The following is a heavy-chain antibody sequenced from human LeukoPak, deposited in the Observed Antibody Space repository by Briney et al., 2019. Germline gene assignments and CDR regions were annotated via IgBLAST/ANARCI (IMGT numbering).Heavy chain of an antibody. CDR1: GDSLSSNSAA. CDR3: ARSAGHFDY. V-gene: IGHV6-1*01. Sequence: SQILSLTCAISGDSLSSNSAAWNWIRQSPSRGLEWLGRTYYRSKWHNDYTLSVKSRITINPDTSKNQFSLQLNSVTPEDMAVYYCARSAGHFDYWGQGTLVTVSS. J-gene: IGHJ4*02. CDR2: TYYRSKWHN.